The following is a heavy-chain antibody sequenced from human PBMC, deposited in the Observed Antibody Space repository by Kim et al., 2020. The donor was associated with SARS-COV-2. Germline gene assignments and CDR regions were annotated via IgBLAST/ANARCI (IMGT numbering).Heavy chain of an antibody. J-gene: IGHJ4*02. Sequence: GGSLRLSCAASGFTFSSYAMAWVRQAPGKGLEWVSFISGRGTNTFYADSVKGRFAISRDNSRNTLDLQMNSLRADDTAVYYCAKGSADWNDSGYYAYWGQGTLVTVSS. D-gene: IGHD3-3*01. V-gene: IGHV3-23*01. CDR2: ISGRGTNT. CDR1: GFTFSSYA. CDR3: AKGSADWNDSGYYAY.